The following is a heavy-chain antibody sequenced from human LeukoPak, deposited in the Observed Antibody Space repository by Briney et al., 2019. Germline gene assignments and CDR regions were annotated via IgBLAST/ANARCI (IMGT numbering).Heavy chain of an antibody. CDR2: INHGGST. CDR1: GGSFSGYY. J-gene: IGHJ6*02. V-gene: IGHV4-34*01. CDR3: TSYYYGMDV. Sequence: SETLSLTCAVYGGSFSGYYWSWIRQPPGKGLEWIGEINHGGSTNYNPSLKSRVTISVDTSKNQFSLKLSSVTAADTAVYYCTSYYYGMDVWGQGTTVTVSS.